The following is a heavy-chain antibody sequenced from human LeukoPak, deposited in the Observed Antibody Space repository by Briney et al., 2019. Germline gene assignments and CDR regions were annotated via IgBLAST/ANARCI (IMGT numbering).Heavy chain of an antibody. D-gene: IGHD5-24*01. CDR2: IKEDGTGK. Sequence: PGGSLRLSCAASGFTFSAYWMTWVRQAPGKGLEWVANIKEDGTGKNYVDSVKGRFTISRDNVKESLYLEMNSLRVEDTAVYYCARGRWSDYWGQGTQVTVSS. J-gene: IGHJ4*02. CDR3: ARGRWSDY. V-gene: IGHV3-7*01. CDR1: GFTFSAYW.